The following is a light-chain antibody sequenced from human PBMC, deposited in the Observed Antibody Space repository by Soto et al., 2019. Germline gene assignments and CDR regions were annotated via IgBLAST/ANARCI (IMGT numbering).Light chain of an antibody. CDR2: DAS. CDR3: QQYGSSPT. Sequence: ETVLTQSPATLSLSPGERATLSCGASQSVSSKYLAWYQQKRGLAPRLLIYDASSRATGIPDRFSGSGSGTDFTLTISRLEPEDFAVYYCQQYGSSPTFGQGTRLEIK. V-gene: IGKV3D-20*01. J-gene: IGKJ5*01. CDR1: QSVSSKY.